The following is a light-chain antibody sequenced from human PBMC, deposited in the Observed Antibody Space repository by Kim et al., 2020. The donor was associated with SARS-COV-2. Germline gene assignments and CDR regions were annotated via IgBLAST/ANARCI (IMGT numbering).Light chain of an antibody. CDR1: SGHSRNA. Sequence: QLVLTQSPSASASLGASVKLTCTLSSGHSRNAIAWHQQQPERGPRYLMKLNSDGSHTKGDGIPDRFSGSSSGAERYLTISSLQSEDEADYYCQTWDTGIHVFGGATQLTFL. CDR3: QTWDTGIHV. J-gene: IGLJ3*02. CDR2: LNSDGSH. V-gene: IGLV4-69*01.